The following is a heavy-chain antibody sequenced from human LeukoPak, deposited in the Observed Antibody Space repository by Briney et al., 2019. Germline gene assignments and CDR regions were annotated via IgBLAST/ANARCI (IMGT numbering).Heavy chain of an antibody. CDR3: ATRSGYSGYDYGNWYLDL. D-gene: IGHD5-12*01. CDR2: FDPEDGET. J-gene: IGHJ2*01. V-gene: IGHV1-24*01. Sequence: ASVKVSCKVSGYTLTELSMHWVRQAPGKGLEWMGGFDPEDGETIYAQKFQGRVTMTEDTSTDTAYMELSSLRSEDTAVYYCATRSGYSGYDYGNWYLDLWGRGTLVTVSS. CDR1: GYTLTELS.